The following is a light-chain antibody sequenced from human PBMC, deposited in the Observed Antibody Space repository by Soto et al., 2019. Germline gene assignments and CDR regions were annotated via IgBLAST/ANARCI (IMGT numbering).Light chain of an antibody. Sequence: VLKRSPVTLPFSHGERATLYCEASQRVSGGFLDWYQQKPGQAPRLLIYGASSRATGIPDKFSGSGSGTDFTLTIDGLEPEDFAVYYCQQYGYSPITFGQGTRLAIK. J-gene: IGKJ5*01. V-gene: IGKV3-20*01. CDR2: GAS. CDR1: QRVSGGF. CDR3: QQYGYSPIT.